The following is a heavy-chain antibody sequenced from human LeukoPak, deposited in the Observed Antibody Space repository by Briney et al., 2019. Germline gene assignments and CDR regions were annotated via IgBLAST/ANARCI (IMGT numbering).Heavy chain of an antibody. CDR3: ARDSMYYYDSSGVDY. CDR2: IYHSGST. CDR1: GYSISSGYY. J-gene: IGHJ4*02. Sequence: SETLSLTCTVSGYSISSGYYWGWIWQPPGKGLEWIGSIYHSGSTYYNPSLKSRVTISVDTSKNQFSLKLSSVTAADTAVYYCARDSMYYYDSSGVDYWGQGTLVTVSS. D-gene: IGHD3-22*01. V-gene: IGHV4-38-2*02.